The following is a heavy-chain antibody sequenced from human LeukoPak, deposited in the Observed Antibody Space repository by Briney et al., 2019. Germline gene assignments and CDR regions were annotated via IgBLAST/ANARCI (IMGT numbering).Heavy chain of an antibody. J-gene: IGHJ4*02. CDR1: GYTFTSYD. V-gene: IGHV1-8*01. CDR2: MNPNSGNT. Sequence: ASVKFSCKASGYTFTSYDINWVRQATGQGLEWMGWMNPNSGNTGYAQKFQGRFTMTRNTSISTAYMELSSPRSEDTAGYYCARGSGDSSGYYQKDYWGQGPLVTVSS. D-gene: IGHD3-22*01. CDR3: ARGSGDSSGYYQKDY.